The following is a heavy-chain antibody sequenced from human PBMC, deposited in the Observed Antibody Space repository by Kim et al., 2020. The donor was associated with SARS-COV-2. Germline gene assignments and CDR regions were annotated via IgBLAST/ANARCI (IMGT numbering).Heavy chain of an antibody. CDR3: ARDLMGGFDY. Sequence: KYYVDFVKGRFTISRDNAKNSLYLQMNSLRAEDTAVYYCARDLMGGFDYWGQGTLVTVSS. CDR2: K. J-gene: IGHJ4*02. V-gene: IGHV3-7*01.